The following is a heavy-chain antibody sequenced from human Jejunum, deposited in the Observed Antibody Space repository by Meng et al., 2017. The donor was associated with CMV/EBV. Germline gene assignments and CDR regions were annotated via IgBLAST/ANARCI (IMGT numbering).Heavy chain of an antibody. V-gene: IGHV3-11*01. J-gene: IGHJ1*01. CDR1: RFAFSYFY. CDR3: VRETGYDTSAYADV. D-gene: IGHD5-12*01. Sequence: RFAFSYFYMLWLRQAPGKGLVWVSYLNTRSNIIKYADSVQGRFTSSRDNDKKSLYLQMGSLRVDDTAVYYCVRETGYDTSAYADVWGQGTLVTVSS. CDR2: LNTRSNII.